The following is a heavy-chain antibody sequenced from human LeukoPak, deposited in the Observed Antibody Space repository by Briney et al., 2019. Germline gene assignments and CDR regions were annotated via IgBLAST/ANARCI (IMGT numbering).Heavy chain of an antibody. CDR1: GFTFSSYS. Sequence: GGSLRLSCGASGFTFSSYSMNWVRQAPGKGLEWVSYISSSSSTIYYADSVKGRFTISRDNAKNSLYLQMNSLRAEDTAVYYCARLTNWNYFSYWGQGTLVTVSS. V-gene: IGHV3-48*01. J-gene: IGHJ4*02. CDR3: ARLTNWNYFSY. D-gene: IGHD1-1*01. CDR2: ISSSSSTI.